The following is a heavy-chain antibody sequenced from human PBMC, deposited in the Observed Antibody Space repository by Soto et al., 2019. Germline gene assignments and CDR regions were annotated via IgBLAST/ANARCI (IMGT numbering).Heavy chain of an antibody. CDR1: GGSMSSYY. Sequence: SETLSLTCTVSGGSMSSYYWSWIRQPPGKGLEWIGYIYYSGSTIYNPSLKSRVTISVDTSKNQFSLKLSSVTAADTAVYYCAREPSGSSQNFDYWGQGSLDTVTS. V-gene: IGHV4-59*01. CDR3: AREPSGSSQNFDY. CDR2: IYYSGST. D-gene: IGHD1-26*01. J-gene: IGHJ4*02.